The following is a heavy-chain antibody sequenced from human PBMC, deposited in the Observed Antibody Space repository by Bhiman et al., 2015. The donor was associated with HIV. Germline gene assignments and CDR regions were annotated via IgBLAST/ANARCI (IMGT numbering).Heavy chain of an antibody. CDR2: IVSQGPNK. CDR1: GFTFRRYG. D-gene: IGHD3-22*01. J-gene: IGHJ4*02. V-gene: IGHV3-30*02. Sequence: VQLVESGGGLVQPGGSLRLSCATSGFTFRRYGMHWVRQAPGKGLEWVAFIVSQGPNKFYTDSVKGRFTISREDSRSILYLQMDSLRPEDRGVYYCARDGPNYDLDYWGQGTLVTVSS. CDR3: ARDGPNYDLDY.